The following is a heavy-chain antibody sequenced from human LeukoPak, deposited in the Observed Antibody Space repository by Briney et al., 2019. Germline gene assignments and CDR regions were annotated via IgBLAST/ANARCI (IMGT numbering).Heavy chain of an antibody. D-gene: IGHD1-26*01. CDR3: ACYPVGSYPDAFDI. CDR2: IYYSGST. V-gene: IGHV4-39*01. Sequence: PSGTLSLTCTVSGGSISSSSYYWGWIRQPPGKGLEWIGSIYYSGSTYYNPSLKSRVTISVDTSKNQFSLKLSSVTAADTAVYYCACYPVGSYPDAFDIWGQGTMVTVSS. CDR1: GGSISSSSYY. J-gene: IGHJ3*02.